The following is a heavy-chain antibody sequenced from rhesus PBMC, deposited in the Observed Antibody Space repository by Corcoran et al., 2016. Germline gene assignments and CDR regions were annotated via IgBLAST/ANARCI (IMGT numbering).Heavy chain of an antibody. CDR2: IYGSSGNT. CDR3: SRRGGGSYYFDY. CDR1: GGSISSGYA. Sequence: QVQLQESGPGLVQPSETLSLTCAVSGGSISSGYAWSWIRQPPGTGLEWIGYIYGSSGNTYYNPSLKSRVTISKDTSRNQFSLKLSSVTAADTSVYYCSRRGGGSYYFDYWGQGVLVTVSS. J-gene: IGHJ4*01. V-gene: IGHV4S7*01. D-gene: IGHD3-16*01.